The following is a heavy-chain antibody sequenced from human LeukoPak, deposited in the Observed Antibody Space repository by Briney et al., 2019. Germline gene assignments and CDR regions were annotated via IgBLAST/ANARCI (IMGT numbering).Heavy chain of an antibody. V-gene: IGHV4-31*03. J-gene: IGHJ4*02. CDR1: GGSISSYY. CDR3: ARGSGGISALDY. D-gene: IGHD1-26*01. Sequence: PSQTLSLTCTVSGGSISSYYWSWIRQHPGKGLEWIGYIYYSGSTYYNPSLKSRVTISVDTSKNQFSLKLSSVTAADTAVYYCARGSGGISALDYWGQGTLVTVSS. CDR2: IYYSGST.